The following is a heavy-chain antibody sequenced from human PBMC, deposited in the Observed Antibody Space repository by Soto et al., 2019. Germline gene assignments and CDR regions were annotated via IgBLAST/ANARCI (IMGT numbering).Heavy chain of an antibody. CDR2: IYYSGST. CDR1: GGSVSGGSYF. CDR3: ARSVFP. Sequence: ASETLSLTCTVSGGSVSGGSYFWSWVRQPPGKGLEWIGYIYYSGSTYYNPSLKCRVTISLDTSKNQFSLKLSSVTAADTAVYYCARSVFPWGQGTLVTVS. V-gene: IGHV4-61*01. J-gene: IGHJ5*02.